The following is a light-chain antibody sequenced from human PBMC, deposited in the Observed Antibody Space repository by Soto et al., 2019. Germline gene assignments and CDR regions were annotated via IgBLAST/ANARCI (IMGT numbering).Light chain of an antibody. CDR1: SSDVGGYNF. J-gene: IGLJ3*02. CDR2: DVS. Sequence: QSALTQPRSVSGSPGQSVTISCTGTSSDVGGYNFVSWYQQFPGKAPKLIIYDVSKRPSGVPDRFSGSKSGNTASLTISGLQAEEEADYYCCSYAGTYTIWVFGGGIQLTVL. V-gene: IGLV2-11*01. CDR3: CSYAGTYTIWV.